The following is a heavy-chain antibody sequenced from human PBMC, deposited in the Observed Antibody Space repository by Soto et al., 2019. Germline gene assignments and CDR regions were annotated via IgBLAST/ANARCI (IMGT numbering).Heavy chain of an antibody. CDR2: MRQDGREE. Sequence: GGSLRLSCAASGFTLSSYWMGWVRQTPGKGLEWVATMRQDGREEHYVDFVKGRFTISRDNAENSLYLQMSSLRAEDTAVYYCARDGSETYIDGFDVWGQGTRVTVSS. J-gene: IGHJ3*01. CDR1: GFTLSSYW. V-gene: IGHV3-7*01. D-gene: IGHD6-19*01. CDR3: ARDGSETYIDGFDV.